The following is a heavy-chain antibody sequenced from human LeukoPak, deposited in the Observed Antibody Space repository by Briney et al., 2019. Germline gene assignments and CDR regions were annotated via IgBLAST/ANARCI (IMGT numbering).Heavy chain of an antibody. Sequence: PVKVSCKASGGTFSSYAISWVRQAPGQGLEWMGGIIPIFGTANYAQKFQGRVTITADKSTSTAYMELSSLRSEDTAVYYCARDRGDYVGFDYWGQGTLVTVSS. CDR2: IIPIFGTA. D-gene: IGHD4-17*01. V-gene: IGHV1-69*06. CDR1: GGTFSSYA. CDR3: ARDRGDYVGFDY. J-gene: IGHJ4*02.